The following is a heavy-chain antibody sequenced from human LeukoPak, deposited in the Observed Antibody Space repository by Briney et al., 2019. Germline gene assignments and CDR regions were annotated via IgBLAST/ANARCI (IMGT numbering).Heavy chain of an antibody. CDR1: GFSLSTRGVG. V-gene: IGHV2-5*02. J-gene: IGHJ4*02. CDR2: IYWDDDK. D-gene: IGHD3-16*02. Sequence: SGPTLVKPTQTLTLTCTFSGFSLSTRGVGVGWIRQPPGKALEWLSLIYWDDDKRYSPSLKSRLTITKGTSKNQVVLTMTNMDPVDTATYYCARTLVDYVWGSYRYTGFDYWGQGTLVTVSS. CDR3: ARTLVDYVWGSYRYTGFDY.